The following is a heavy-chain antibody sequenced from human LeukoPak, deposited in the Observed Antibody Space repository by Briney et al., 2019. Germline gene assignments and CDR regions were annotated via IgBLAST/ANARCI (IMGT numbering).Heavy chain of an antibody. CDR1: GYSISSGYY. V-gene: IGHV4-38-2*02. CDR3: ARDPGYYGSGSRGAFDY. D-gene: IGHD3-10*01. Sequence: SETLSLTCTVSGYSISSGYYWGWIRQPPGKGLEWIGSIYHSGSTYYNPSLKSRVTISVDTSKNQFSLRLSSVTAADTAVYYCARDPGYYGSGSRGAFDYWGQGTLVTVSS. J-gene: IGHJ4*02. CDR2: IYHSGST.